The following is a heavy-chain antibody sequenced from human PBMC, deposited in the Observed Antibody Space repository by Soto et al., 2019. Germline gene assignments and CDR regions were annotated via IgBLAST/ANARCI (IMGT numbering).Heavy chain of an antibody. D-gene: IGHD5-12*01. CDR3: AKGTDVDIAPGGYMDV. CDR2: ISWNSGSI. V-gene: IGHV3-9*01. Sequence: EVQLVESGGGLVQPGRSLRLSCAASGFTFDDYAMHWVRQAPGKGLEWVSGISWNSGSIGYADSVKGRFTISRDNAKNFLYLQMNSLRAEDTALDDCAKGTDVDIAPGGYMDVWGKGTTVTVSS. J-gene: IGHJ6*03. CDR1: GFTFDDYA.